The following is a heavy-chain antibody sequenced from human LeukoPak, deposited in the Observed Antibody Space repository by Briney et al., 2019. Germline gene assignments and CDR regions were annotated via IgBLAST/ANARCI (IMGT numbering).Heavy chain of an antibody. J-gene: IGHJ6*03. V-gene: IGHV4-61*01. CDR3: ASLSRGYYYYYYMDV. Sequence: SETLSLTCTVSGGSVSSGSYYWSWIRQPPGKGLEWIGYIYYSGSTNYNPSLKSRVTISVDTSKNQFSLELSSVTAADTAVYYCASLSRGYYYYYYMDVWGKGTTVTVSS. CDR2: IYYSGST. CDR1: GGSVSSGSYY.